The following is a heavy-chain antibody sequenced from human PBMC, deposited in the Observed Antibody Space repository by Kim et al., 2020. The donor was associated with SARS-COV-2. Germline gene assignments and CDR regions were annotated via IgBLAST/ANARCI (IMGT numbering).Heavy chain of an antibody. J-gene: IGHJ4*02. Sequence: YADSVKGRFTISRDNAQNSLYLQMNNLRPEDTALYYCAKDNEGYTYRHKHWGQGTLVTVSS. V-gene: IGHV3-9*01. D-gene: IGHD5-18*01. CDR3: AKDNEGYTYRHKH.